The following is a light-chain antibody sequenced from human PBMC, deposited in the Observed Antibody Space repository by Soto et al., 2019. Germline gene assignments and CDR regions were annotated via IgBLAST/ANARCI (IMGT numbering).Light chain of an antibody. CDR1: SSNIGSNT. Sequence: QSVLTQPPSASGTPGQRVTISCSGSSSNIGSNTVNWYQQLPGTAPKILIYSNNQRPSVVPDRFSGSKSGTSASLAISGLQSEDEADYYCAAWDDSLNGVVFGGGTKLTVL. J-gene: IGLJ2*01. CDR2: SNN. CDR3: AAWDDSLNGVV. V-gene: IGLV1-44*01.